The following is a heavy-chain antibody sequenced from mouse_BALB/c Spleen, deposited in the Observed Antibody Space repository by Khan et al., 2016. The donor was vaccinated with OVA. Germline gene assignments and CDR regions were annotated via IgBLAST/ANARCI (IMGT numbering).Heavy chain of an antibody. D-gene: IGHD3-1*01. CDR3: ERGVSSGPAWFAY. J-gene: IGHJ3*01. V-gene: IGHV3-6*02. CDR1: GYSITSGYF. Sequence: LLESGPGLVKPSQSLSLTCSVTGYSITSGYFWNWIRQFPGNKLEWMGYIRYDGNSNYNPSLKNRISITRDTSKNQFFLKLNSLTPEDTATYYWERGVSSGPAWFAYWGQGTLVTVSA. CDR2: IRYDGNS.